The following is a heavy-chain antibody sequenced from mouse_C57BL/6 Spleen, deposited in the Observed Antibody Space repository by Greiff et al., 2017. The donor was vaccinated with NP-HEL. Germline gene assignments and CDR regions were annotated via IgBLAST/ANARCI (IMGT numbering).Heavy chain of an antibody. CDR3: ARSVSPGNYFDY. D-gene: IGHD6-2*01. Sequence: QVQLQQSGPELVKPGASVKISCKASGYAFSSSWMNWVKQRPGKGLEWIGRIYPGDGDTNYNGKFKGKATLTADKSSSTAYMQHSSLTSEDSAVYFCARSVSPGNYFDYWGQGTTLTVSS. V-gene: IGHV1-82*01. CDR1: GYAFSSSW. CDR2: IYPGDGDT. J-gene: IGHJ2*01.